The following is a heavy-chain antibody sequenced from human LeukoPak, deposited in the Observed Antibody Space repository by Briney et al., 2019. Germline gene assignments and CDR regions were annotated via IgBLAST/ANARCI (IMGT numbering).Heavy chain of an antibody. CDR1: GFTFSSYA. Sequence: GGSLRLSCAAPGFTFSSYAMSWVRQAPGKGLEWVSAISSSGGSTYYADSVKGRFTISRDNSRNTLYLQMNSLRAEDTAVYYCAKRPAYDSSGSVRDYWGQGTLVTVSS. V-gene: IGHV3-23*01. J-gene: IGHJ4*02. CDR2: ISSSGGST. CDR3: AKRPAYDSSGSVRDY. D-gene: IGHD3-22*01.